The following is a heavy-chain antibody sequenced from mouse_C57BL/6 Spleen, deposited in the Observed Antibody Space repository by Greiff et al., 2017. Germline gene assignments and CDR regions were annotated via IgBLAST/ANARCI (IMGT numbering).Heavy chain of an antibody. D-gene: IGHD4-1*01. Sequence: DVHLVESEGGLVQPGSSMKLSCTASGFTFSDYYMAWVRQVPEKGLEWVANINYDGSSTYYLDSLKSRFIISRDNAKNILYLQMSSLKSEDTATYYCAREKGNTGTDYAMDYWGQGTSVTVSS. CDR2: INYDGSST. V-gene: IGHV5-16*01. CDR1: GFTFSDYY. J-gene: IGHJ4*01. CDR3: AREKGNTGTDYAMDY.